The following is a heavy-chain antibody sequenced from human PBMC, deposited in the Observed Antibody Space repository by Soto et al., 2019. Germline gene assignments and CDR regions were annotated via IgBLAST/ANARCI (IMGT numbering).Heavy chain of an antibody. CDR2: ISVYNGNI. CDR3: ARTYGSGDYFLPFEY. V-gene: IGHV1-18*01. J-gene: IGHJ4*02. Sequence: QVQLLQSGAEVKKPGASVKVSCKASGYMFNTYGFTWVRQAPGQGLEWMGWISVYNGNIDYAQKFEGRVTMTIDTSTSTAYMELKSLTSDDTAVYYCARTYGSGDYFLPFEYWGQGTPVSVSS. CDR1: GYMFNTYG. D-gene: IGHD3-10*01.